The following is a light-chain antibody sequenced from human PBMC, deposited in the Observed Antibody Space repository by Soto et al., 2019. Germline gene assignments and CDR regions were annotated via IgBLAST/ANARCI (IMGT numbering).Light chain of an antibody. Sequence: QSVLTQPPSVSAAPGQKVTISCSGSSSNIGNNYVSWYQQLPGTAPKLLIYDNDKRPSGIPDRFSGSKSGTSATLGVTGLRTGDEADYYCATWDSSLSAGVFGGGTKVTVL. CDR1: SSNIGNNY. J-gene: IGLJ2*01. CDR3: ATWDSSLSAGV. CDR2: DND. V-gene: IGLV1-51*01.